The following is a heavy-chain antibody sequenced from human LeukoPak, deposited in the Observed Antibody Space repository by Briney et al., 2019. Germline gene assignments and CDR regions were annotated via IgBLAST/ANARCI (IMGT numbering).Heavy chain of an antibody. CDR2: INHSGST. V-gene: IGHV4-34*01. CDR3: ARHGRWGRLHTYYVDY. Sequence: SETLSLTCAVYGGSFSGYYWSWIRQPPGKGLEWIGEINHSGSTNYNPSLKSRVTISVDTSKNQFSLKLSSVTAADTAVYYCARHGRWGRLHTYYVDYWGQGTLVTVSS. CDR1: GGSFSGYY. D-gene: IGHD7-27*01. J-gene: IGHJ4*02.